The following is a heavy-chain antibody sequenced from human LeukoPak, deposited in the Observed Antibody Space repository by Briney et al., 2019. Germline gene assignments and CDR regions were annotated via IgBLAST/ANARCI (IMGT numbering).Heavy chain of an antibody. CDR3: AKDSGSYHLDY. Sequence: QPGRSLRLSCAASGFTFSSCGMHWVRQAPGKGLEWVAVISYDGSNKYYADSVKGRFTISRDNSKNTLYLQMNSLRAEDTAVYYCAKDSGSYHLDYWGRGTLVTVSS. CDR2: ISYDGSNK. V-gene: IGHV3-30*18. D-gene: IGHD1-26*01. CDR1: GFTFSSCG. J-gene: IGHJ4*02.